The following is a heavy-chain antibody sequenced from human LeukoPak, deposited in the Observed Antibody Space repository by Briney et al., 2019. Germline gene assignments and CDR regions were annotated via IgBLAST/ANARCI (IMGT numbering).Heavy chain of an antibody. D-gene: IGHD6-19*01. CDR2: ISGSGGST. J-gene: IGHJ4*02. CDR3: AKDARRTFGLSSGLYRGSYYFDY. V-gene: IGHV3-23*01. CDR1: GFTVSSNY. Sequence: GGSLRLSCAASGFTVSSNYMSWVRQAPGKGLEWVSAISGSGGSTYYADSVKGRFTISRDNSKNTLFLQVNSLRAEDTAVYYCAKDARRTFGLSSGLYRGSYYFDYWGQGTLVTVSS.